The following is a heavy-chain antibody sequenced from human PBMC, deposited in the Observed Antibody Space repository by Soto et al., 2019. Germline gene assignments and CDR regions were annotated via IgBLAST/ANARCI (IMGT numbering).Heavy chain of an antibody. CDR1: GFTFSSYA. J-gene: IGHJ4*02. CDR2: ISGSGDRT. CDR3: AKDSPWLPRGTIDY. Sequence: EVQLLESGGGLVQPGGSLRLACAASGFTFSSYAMSWVRQAPEKGLEWVSGISGSGDRTHYADSVKGRFTISRDNSKNTLYLQMNSLRAEDTAVYYCAKDSPWLPRGTIDYWGKGTLVTVSS. V-gene: IGHV3-23*01. D-gene: IGHD6-19*01.